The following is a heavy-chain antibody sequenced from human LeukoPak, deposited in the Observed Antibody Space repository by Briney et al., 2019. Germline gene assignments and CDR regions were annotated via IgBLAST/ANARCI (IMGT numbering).Heavy chain of an antibody. D-gene: IGHD6-25*01. CDR1: GFTFSSYE. CDR3: ARDGTPIYSSGWVYMDV. CDR2: ISASGTLT. V-gene: IGHV3-48*03. Sequence: GGSLRLSCAASGFTFSSYEMNWVRQAPGKGLEWVSYISASGTLTHYEDSVEGRFTISRDNAKNSLYLQMNSLRGEDTAVYYCARDGTPIYSSGWVYMDVWGKGTTVTISS. J-gene: IGHJ6*04.